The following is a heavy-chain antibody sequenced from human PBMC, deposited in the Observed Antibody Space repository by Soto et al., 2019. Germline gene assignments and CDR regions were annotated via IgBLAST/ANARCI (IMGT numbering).Heavy chain of an antibody. D-gene: IGHD2-21*01. J-gene: IGHJ6*02. CDR3: ARVPEPFIPEEWTYGMDV. CDR1: GGTFSSYA. V-gene: IGHV1-69*13. Sequence: GASVKVSCKASGGTFSSYAISWVRQAPGQGXEWMGGIIPIFGTANYAQKFQGRVTITADESTSTAYMELSSLRSEDTAVYYCARVPEPFIPEEWTYGMDVWGQGTTVTVSS. CDR2: IIPIFGTA.